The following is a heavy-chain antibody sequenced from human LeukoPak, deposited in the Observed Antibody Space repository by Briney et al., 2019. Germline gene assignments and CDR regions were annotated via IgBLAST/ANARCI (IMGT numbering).Heavy chain of an antibody. CDR3: ARRAGAYSHPYDY. V-gene: IGHV3-53*01. Sequence: GSLRLSCAASRYTFSSYAMSWVRQAPGKGLEWVSFIYSGTTHYSDSVKGRFTISRDNSKNTLYLQMNSLRAEDTAVYYCARRAGAYSHPYDYWGQGTLVTVSS. J-gene: IGHJ4*02. D-gene: IGHD4/OR15-4a*01. CDR1: RYTFSSYA. CDR2: IYSGTT.